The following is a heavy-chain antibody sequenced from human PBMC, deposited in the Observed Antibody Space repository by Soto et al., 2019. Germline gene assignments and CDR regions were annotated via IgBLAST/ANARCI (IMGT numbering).Heavy chain of an antibody. D-gene: IGHD2-15*01. CDR1: GGSISSYY. V-gene: IGHV4-59*08. Sequence: SETLSLTCTVSGGSISSYYWNWIRQSPGKGLEWIGYSSGSTNYNPSLKSRVTISVDTSKNQFSLKLSSVTAADTAVYYCARLVECSGGSCYSSYYYGMDVWGQGTTVTVSS. CDR3: ARLVECSGGSCYSSYYYGMDV. CDR2: SSGST. J-gene: IGHJ6*02.